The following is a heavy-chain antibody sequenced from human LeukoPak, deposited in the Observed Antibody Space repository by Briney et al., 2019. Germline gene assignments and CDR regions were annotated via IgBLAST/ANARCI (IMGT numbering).Heavy chain of an antibody. CDR2: IYYSGST. D-gene: IGHD3-10*01. J-gene: IGHJ4*02. Sequence: PSETLSLTCTVSGGSISSYYWSWIRQPPGKGLEWIGYIYYSGSTNYNLSLKSRVTISVDTSKNQFSLKLSSVTAADTAVYYCARDSGSNYYFDYWGQGTLVTVSS. V-gene: IGHV4-59*01. CDR1: GGSISSYY. CDR3: ARDSGSNYYFDY.